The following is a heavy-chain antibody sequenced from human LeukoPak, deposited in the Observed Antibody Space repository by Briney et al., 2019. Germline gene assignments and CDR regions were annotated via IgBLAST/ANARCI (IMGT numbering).Heavy chain of an antibody. Sequence: GGSLRLSCAASGFTFSSYWMSWVRPAPGKGLEWVANIKQDGSEKYYVDSVKGRFTISRDNAKNSLYLQMNSLRAEDTAVYYCARHSYDFWSGLRYYYYYGMDVWGQGTTVTVSS. J-gene: IGHJ6*02. CDR2: IKQDGSEK. CDR3: ARHSYDFWSGLRYYYYYGMDV. CDR1: GFTFSSYW. V-gene: IGHV3-7*03. D-gene: IGHD3-3*01.